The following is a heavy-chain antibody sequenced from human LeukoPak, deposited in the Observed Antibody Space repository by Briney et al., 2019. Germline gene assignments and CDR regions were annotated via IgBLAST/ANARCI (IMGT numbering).Heavy chain of an antibody. V-gene: IGHV4-39*07. CDR3: ARPNVHPVTHYYYSMDV. Sequence: SETLSLTCTVSGGSISSSSYYWGWVRQPPGRGVEWVGSIYYSGSTYDNPSLKRRVTISVDTAKNQFSLKRSSMTAAGGAIYYCARPNVHPVTHYYYSMDVWGKGTTVTVSS. CDR2: IYYSGST. J-gene: IGHJ6*03. CDR1: GGSISSSSYY.